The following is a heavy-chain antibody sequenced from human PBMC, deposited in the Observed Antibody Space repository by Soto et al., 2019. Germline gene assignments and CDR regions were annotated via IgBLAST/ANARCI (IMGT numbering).Heavy chain of an antibody. Sequence: PGGSLRLSCAASGFIFRNFTMSWVRQAPGKGLEWVSTINKSGGSTYYADSVKGRFTISRDNSKNMLFLQINGLRAEDTAVYYCAKDPPTTGTTFDYWGRGTLVTVSS. CDR1: GFIFRNFT. CDR3: AKDPPTTGTTFDY. CDR2: INKSGGST. D-gene: IGHD1-1*01. J-gene: IGHJ4*02. V-gene: IGHV3-23*01.